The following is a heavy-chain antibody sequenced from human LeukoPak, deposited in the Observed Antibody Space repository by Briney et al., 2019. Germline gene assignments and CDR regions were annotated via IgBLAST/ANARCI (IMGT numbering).Heavy chain of an antibody. CDR3: ARDRSGNYLY. CDR2: INSDGSST. Sequence: GRSLRLSCTTSGFTFSSYWMHWVRQAPGKGLMWVSRINSDGSSTTYADSVKGRFTISRDNAKNTLYLQMNSLRAEDTAVYYCARDRSGNYLYWGQGTLVTVSS. CDR1: GFTFSSYW. D-gene: IGHD1-26*01. J-gene: IGHJ4*02. V-gene: IGHV3-74*01.